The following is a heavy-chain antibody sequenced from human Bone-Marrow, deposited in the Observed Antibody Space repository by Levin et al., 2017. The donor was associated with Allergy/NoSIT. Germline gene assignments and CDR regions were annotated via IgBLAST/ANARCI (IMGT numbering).Heavy chain of an antibody. CDR2: IYYSGST. V-gene: IGHV4-39*07. CDR3: ARDPNLPAALYYYYGMDG. D-gene: IGHD2-2*01. CDR1: GGSISSSSYY. Sequence: PSETLSLTCTVSGGSISSSSYYWGWIRQPPGKGLEWIGSIYYSGSTYYNPSLKSRVTISVDTSKNQFSLKLSSVTAADTAVYYCARDPNLPAALYYYYGMDGWGQGTTVTVSS. J-gene: IGHJ6*02.